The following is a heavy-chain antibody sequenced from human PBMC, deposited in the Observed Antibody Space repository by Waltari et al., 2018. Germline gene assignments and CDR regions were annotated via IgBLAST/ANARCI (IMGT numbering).Heavy chain of an antibody. J-gene: IGHJ2*01. CDR1: GGSISSYY. D-gene: IGHD3-16*02. CDR3: ARANLSGDYVWGSYRQNWYFDL. Sequence: QVQLQESGPGLVKPSETLSLTCTVSGGSISSYYWSWIRQPPGKGLEWIGYIYYSGSTNYNPSLKIRVTISVDTSKNQFSLKLSSVTAADTAVYYCARANLSGDYVWGSYRQNWYFDLWGRGTLVTVSS. V-gene: IGHV4-59*01. CDR2: IYYSGST.